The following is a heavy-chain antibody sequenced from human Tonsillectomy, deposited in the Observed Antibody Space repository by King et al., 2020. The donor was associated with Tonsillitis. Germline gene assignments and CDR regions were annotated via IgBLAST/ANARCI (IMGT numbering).Heavy chain of an antibody. CDR2: IYYSGGT. V-gene: IGHV4-39*01. CDR3: ASRVGAITATLAPERFWYFDL. CDR1: GGSISSSSYY. J-gene: IGHJ2*01. Sequence: LQLQESGPGLVKPSETLSLTCTVSGGSISSSSYYWGWIRQPPGKGLEWIGNIYYSGGTDFNPSLKSRVTISVDTSKNQFSLKLSSVTAADTAVYYCASRVGAITATLAPERFWYFDLWGRGPLVTVSS. D-gene: IGHD1-1*01.